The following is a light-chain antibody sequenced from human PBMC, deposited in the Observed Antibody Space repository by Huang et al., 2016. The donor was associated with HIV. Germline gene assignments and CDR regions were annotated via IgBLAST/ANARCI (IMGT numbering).Light chain of an antibody. Sequence: EIVLTQSPATLSVSPGDRAILSCRASQSVSSNLAWHQQKPGQAPSVLIYGASTRATAIPARFSGSGSWTEFTLTISSLQSEDFAVYYCQQYNNWPLTFGGGTKVEIK. CDR2: GAS. CDR3: QQYNNWPLT. V-gene: IGKV3-15*01. J-gene: IGKJ4*01. CDR1: QSVSSN.